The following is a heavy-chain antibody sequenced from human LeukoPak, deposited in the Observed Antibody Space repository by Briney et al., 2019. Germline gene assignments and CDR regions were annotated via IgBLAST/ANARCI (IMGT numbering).Heavy chain of an antibody. J-gene: IGHJ4*02. CDR1: GGTFSSYA. CDR2: IIPILGIA. CDR3: ARDEFTMVRGVNGGSAFDY. V-gene: IGHV1-69*04. Sequence: GASVKVSCKASGGTFSSYAISWVRQAPGQGLEWMGRIIPILGIANYAQKFQGRVTITADKSTSTAYMELSSLRSEDTAVYYCARDEFTMVRGVNGGSAFDYWGQGTLVTVSS. D-gene: IGHD3-10*01.